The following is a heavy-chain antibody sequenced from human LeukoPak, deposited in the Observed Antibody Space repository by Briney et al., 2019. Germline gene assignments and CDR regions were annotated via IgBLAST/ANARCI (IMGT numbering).Heavy chain of an antibody. Sequence: QPGGSLRLSCAGSGFTFDDYAMHWVRQAPGKGLEWVSGISWNSGNIGHADSVKGRFIVSRDNAKNSLYLQMNSLRDEDMALYYCAKGRSGYYYGSGPLDYWGQGTLVTVSS. V-gene: IGHV3-9*03. CDR3: AKGRSGYYYGSGPLDY. CDR2: ISWNSGNI. CDR1: GFTFDDYA. J-gene: IGHJ4*02. D-gene: IGHD3-10*01.